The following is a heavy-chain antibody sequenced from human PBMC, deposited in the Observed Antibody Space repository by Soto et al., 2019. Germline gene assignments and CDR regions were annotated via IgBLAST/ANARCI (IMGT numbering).Heavy chain of an antibody. CDR3: ARAYGSSWYLLWFDP. CDR2: ISAYNGNT. J-gene: IGHJ5*02. V-gene: IGHV1-18*01. CDR1: GYTFTSYG. D-gene: IGHD6-13*01. Sequence: ASVKVSCKASGYTFTSYGNSWVRQAPGQGLEWMGWISAYNGNTNYAQKLQGRVTMTTDTSTSTAYMELRSLRSDDTAVYYCARAYGSSWYLLWFDPWGQGTLVTVSS.